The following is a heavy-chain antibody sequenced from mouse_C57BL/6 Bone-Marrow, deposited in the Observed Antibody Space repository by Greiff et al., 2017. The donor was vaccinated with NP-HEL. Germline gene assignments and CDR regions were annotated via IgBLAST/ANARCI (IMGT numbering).Heavy chain of an antibody. CDR3: AGKDYGGGGWFAY. D-gene: IGHD2-4*01. J-gene: IGHJ3*01. V-gene: IGHV5-15*01. Sequence: EVQLVESGGGLVQPGGSLKLSCAASGFTFSDYGMAWVRQAPRKGPEWVAFISNLAYSIYYADTVTGRFTISRENAKNTLYLEMSSLRSADTAMYYCAGKDYGGGGWFAYWGQGTLVTVSA. CDR2: ISNLAYSI. CDR1: GFTFSDYG.